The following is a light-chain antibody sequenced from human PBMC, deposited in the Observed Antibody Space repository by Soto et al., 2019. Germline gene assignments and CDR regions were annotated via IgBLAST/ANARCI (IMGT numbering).Light chain of an antibody. Sequence: QSALTQPASVSGSPGQSITISCTGTSSDVGGYNYVSWYQQHPGKAPKLMIYDVSNRPSGGSNRFSGSKSGNTASLTISGLQAEDEADYYCSSYTSSSTPVVVFGGGTKLTVL. CDR3: SSYTSSSTPVVV. J-gene: IGLJ2*01. CDR2: DVS. V-gene: IGLV2-14*01. CDR1: SSDVGGYNY.